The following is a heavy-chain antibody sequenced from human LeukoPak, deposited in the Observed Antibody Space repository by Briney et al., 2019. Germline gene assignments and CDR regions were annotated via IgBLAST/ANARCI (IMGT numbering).Heavy chain of an antibody. V-gene: IGHV4-61*02. CDR3: AREEYGDSQTY. Sequence: PSETLSLTCTVSGGSISSGSYYWSWIRQPAGQGLEGIGRIYTSGSTNYHPSLRSRVTISVATSNNHFSLMLSSVTAAATAEYYCAREEYGDSQTYWGQGTLVTVSS. CDR1: GGSISSGSYY. CDR2: IYTSGST. D-gene: IGHD4-17*01. J-gene: IGHJ4*02.